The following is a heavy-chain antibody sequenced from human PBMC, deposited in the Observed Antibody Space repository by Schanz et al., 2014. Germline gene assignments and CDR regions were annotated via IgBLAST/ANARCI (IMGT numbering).Heavy chain of an antibody. Sequence: EVQLVESGGGLVQPGGSLRLSCAASGFTFSSYAMNWVRQAPGKGLEWVSVITNSGGSTYHADSVKGRFTISRDNSKNTLYLQMNSLRAEDTAVYYCARFCVGACYPYHDAFDIWGRGTMVTVSS. D-gene: IGHD2-21*02. J-gene: IGHJ3*02. CDR1: GFTFSSYA. CDR2: ITNSGGST. CDR3: ARFCVGACYPYHDAFDI. V-gene: IGHV3-23*04.